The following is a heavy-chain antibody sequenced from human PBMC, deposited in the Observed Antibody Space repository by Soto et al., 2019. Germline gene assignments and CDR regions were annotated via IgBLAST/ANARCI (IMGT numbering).Heavy chain of an antibody. CDR1: GYTFSTYG. D-gene: IGHD1-1*01. CDR2: VSPYNGNT. J-gene: IGHJ6*02. CDR3: VRGGILEANRPYYYYGLDV. V-gene: IGHV1-18*01. Sequence: ASVKVSCKVFGYTFSTYGLSWVRQAPGQGLEWMGWVSPYNGNTYYAPGLQGRVTMTTDTSTNTAYMSLRSLRSDDTAIYYCVRGGILEANRPYYYYGLDVWGQGTPVPVSS.